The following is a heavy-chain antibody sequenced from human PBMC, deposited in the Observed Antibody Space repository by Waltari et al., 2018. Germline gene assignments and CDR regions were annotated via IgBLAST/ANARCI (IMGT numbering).Heavy chain of an antibody. V-gene: IGHV3-53*02. CDR2: IYSGVRS. Sequence: EVQLVETGGGLIQPGGSLRLSCAASGFTVSSNYMSWVRQAPGKGLEWVSFIYSGVRSYYADSVKCRFTISRYNSKNTLYLQMNSLRAEDTAVYYCASSMVVTPTFDYWGQGTLVTVSS. J-gene: IGHJ4*02. D-gene: IGHD2-15*01. CDR1: GFTVSSNY. CDR3: ASSMVVTPTFDY.